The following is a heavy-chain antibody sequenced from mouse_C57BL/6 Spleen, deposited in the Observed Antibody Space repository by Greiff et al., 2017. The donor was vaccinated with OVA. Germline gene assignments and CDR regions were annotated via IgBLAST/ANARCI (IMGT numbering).Heavy chain of an antibody. J-gene: IGHJ4*01. CDR2: IDPSDSYP. CDR1: GYTFTSYW. V-gene: IGHV1-69*01. D-gene: IGHD1-1*01. Sequence: QVQLQQPGAELVMPGASVKLSCKASGYTFTSYWMHWVKQRPGQGLEWIGEIDPSDSYPNYNQKFKGKSTLTVDKSSSTAYMQLSSLTSEDSAVYYCARAGYYYGSSPYYAMDYWGQGTSVTVSS. CDR3: ARAGYYYGSSPYYAMDY.